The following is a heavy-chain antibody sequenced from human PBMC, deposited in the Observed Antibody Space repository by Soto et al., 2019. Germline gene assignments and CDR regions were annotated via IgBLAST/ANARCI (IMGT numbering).Heavy chain of an antibody. D-gene: IGHD6-13*01. Sequence: PSETLSLTCTVSGGSISSAGFYWGWIRQPPGKGLEWIANIYYGGNTYYNPSLRSRITISIDTSKNQFSLRLSSVTATDSAIYYCARPNRAGTEKDGFDPWGPGTLVTVSS. J-gene: IGHJ5*02. CDR3: ARPNRAGTEKDGFDP. CDR1: GGSISSAGFY. V-gene: IGHV4-39*01. CDR2: IYYGGNT.